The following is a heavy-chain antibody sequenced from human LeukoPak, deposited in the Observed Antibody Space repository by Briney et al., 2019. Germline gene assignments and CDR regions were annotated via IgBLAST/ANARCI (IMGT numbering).Heavy chain of an antibody. CDR1: GFTFSSYW. J-gene: IGHJ6*03. CDR3: ARDETYYDFWSQLGHYYYMDV. V-gene: IGHV3-7*01. Sequence: GGSLRLSCAASGFTFSSYWMSWVRQAPGKGLEWVANIKQDGSEKYYVDSVKGRFTISRDNAKNSLYLQMNSLRAEDTAVYYCARDETYYDFWSQLGHYYYMDVWGKGTTVTVSS. D-gene: IGHD3-3*01. CDR2: IKQDGSEK.